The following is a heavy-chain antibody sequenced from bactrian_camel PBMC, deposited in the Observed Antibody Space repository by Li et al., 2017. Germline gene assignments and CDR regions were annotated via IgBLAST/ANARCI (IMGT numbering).Heavy chain of an antibody. Sequence: HVQLVESGEGSVQAGGPLRLSCEASGYTFDEHCVAWFRQVPGKEREGVAGIYGANTYYADSVKGRFTISRDNAKNAVYLQMNNLQSEDTALYYCAAHRYYLGYNYWGQGTQVTVS. CDR1: GYTFDEHC. J-gene: IGHJ4*01. CDR3: AAHRYYLGYNY. CDR2: IYGANT. D-gene: IGHD2*01. V-gene: IGHV3S60*01.